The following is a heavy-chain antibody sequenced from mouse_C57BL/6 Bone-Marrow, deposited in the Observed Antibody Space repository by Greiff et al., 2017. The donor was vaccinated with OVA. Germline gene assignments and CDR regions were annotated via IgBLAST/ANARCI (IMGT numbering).Heavy chain of an antibody. V-gene: IGHV5-12*01. Sequence: EVQLVESGGGLVQPGGSLKLSCAASGFTFSDYYMYWVRQTPEKRLEWVAYISNGGGSTYYPDTVKGRFTISRDNAKNTLYLQMSRLKSEDTAMYYCAAVITSRGYFDVWGTGTTVTVSS. CDR1: GFTFSDYY. D-gene: IGHD1-1*01. J-gene: IGHJ1*03. CDR3: AAVITSRGYFDV. CDR2: ISNGGGST.